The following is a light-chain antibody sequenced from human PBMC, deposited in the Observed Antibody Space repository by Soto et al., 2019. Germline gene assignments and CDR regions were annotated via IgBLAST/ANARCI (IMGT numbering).Light chain of an antibody. J-gene: IGKJ2*01. Sequence: DIQMTQSPSSLSASEGDRVTITCRASQSISTYLNWYQQKPGKAPKLLIYAASSLQSGVPSRFSGSGSGTEFTLTISSLQPEDFATYYCQHSFSNPYTFGQGTKLEI. CDR1: QSISTY. V-gene: IGKV1-39*01. CDR2: AAS. CDR3: QHSFSNPYT.